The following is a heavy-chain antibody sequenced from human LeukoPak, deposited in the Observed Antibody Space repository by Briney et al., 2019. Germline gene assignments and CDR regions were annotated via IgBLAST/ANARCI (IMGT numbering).Heavy chain of an antibody. CDR2: ISYDGSDK. CDR1: GFTFSNYA. D-gene: IGHD5-24*01. Sequence: GGSLRLSCAASGFTFSNYAMHWVRQAPGKGLEWVALISYDGSDKYYADSVKGRFTISRDDSKNTLYLQMSSLRAEDTAMYYCAKKRDAFDIWGQGTVVAVSS. CDR3: AKKRDAFDI. J-gene: IGHJ3*02. V-gene: IGHV3-30*04.